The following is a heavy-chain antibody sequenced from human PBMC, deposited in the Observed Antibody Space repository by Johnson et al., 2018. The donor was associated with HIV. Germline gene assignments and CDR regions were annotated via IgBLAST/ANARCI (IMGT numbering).Heavy chain of an antibody. CDR1: GFTFSSYG. CDR2: IKGDGSST. V-gene: IGHV3-74*03. CDR3: ARAFDSGTIRDRFWDI. J-gene: IGHJ3*02. Sequence: VQLVESGGGVVQPGRSLRLSCAASGFTFSSYGMHWIRQTPGKGLAWVSRIKGDGSSTAYADSVKGRFTISRDNAMQTLYLQMNSLQTEDTAIYYCARAFDSGTIRDRFWDIWGQGTMVTVTS. D-gene: IGHD1-26*01.